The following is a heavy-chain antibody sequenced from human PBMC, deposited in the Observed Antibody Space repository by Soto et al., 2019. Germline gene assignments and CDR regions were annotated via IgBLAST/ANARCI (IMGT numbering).Heavy chain of an antibody. D-gene: IGHD5-18*01. Sequence: GWSLRLSCAASGFTFSSYGMHWVRQAPGKGLEWVAVISYDGSNKYYADSVKGRFTISRDNSKNTLYLQMNSLRAEDTAVYYCAKGNGYSYGSNWFDPWGQGTLVTVSS. V-gene: IGHV3-30*18. CDR2: ISYDGSNK. CDR1: GFTFSSYG. J-gene: IGHJ5*02. CDR3: AKGNGYSYGSNWFDP.